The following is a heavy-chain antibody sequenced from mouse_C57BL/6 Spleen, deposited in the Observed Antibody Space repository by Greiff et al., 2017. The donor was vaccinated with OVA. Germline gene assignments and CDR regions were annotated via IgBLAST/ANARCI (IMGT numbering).Heavy chain of an antibody. CDR2: IDPSDSYT. J-gene: IGHJ3*01. Sequence: QVQLQQPGAELVKPGASVKLSCKASGYTFTSYWMQWVKQRPGQGLEWIGEIDPSDSYTNYNQKFKGKATLTVDTSSSTAYMQLSSLTSEDSAVYYCARTGTEAHWGQGTLVTVSA. CDR3: ARTGTEAH. D-gene: IGHD4-1*01. CDR1: GYTFTSYW. V-gene: IGHV1-50*01.